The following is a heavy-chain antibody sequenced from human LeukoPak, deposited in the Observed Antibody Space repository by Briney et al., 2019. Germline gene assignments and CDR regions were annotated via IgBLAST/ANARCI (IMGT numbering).Heavy chain of an antibody. V-gene: IGHV3-23*01. CDR3: ARDLEYYDSSGKFGGYYYYYMDV. D-gene: IGHD3-22*01. CDR2: ISGSGGST. CDR1: GFTFSSYA. J-gene: IGHJ6*03. Sequence: GGSLRLSCAASGFTFSSYAMSWVRQAPGKGLEWVSAISGSGGSTYYADSVKGRFTISRDNSKNTLYLQMNSLRAEDTAVYYCARDLEYYDSSGKFGGYYYYYMDVWGKGTTVTISS.